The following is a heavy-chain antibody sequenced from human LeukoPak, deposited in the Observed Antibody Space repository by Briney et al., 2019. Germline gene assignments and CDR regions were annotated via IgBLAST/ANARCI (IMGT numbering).Heavy chain of an antibody. CDR3: AKVVAATYYYYCMDV. CDR1: GFTFDDYA. CDR2: ISWNSGSI. V-gene: IGHV3-9*01. Sequence: PGGSLRLSCAASGFTFDDYAMHWVRQAPGKGLEWVSGISWNSGSIGYADSVKGRFTISRDNAKNSLYLQMNSLRAEDTALYYCAKVVAATYYYYCMDVWGQGTTVTVSS. J-gene: IGHJ6*02. D-gene: IGHD2-15*01.